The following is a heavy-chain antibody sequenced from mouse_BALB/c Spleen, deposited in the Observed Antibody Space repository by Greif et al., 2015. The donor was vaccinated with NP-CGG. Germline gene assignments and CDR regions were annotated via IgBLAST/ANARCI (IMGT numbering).Heavy chain of an antibody. CDR2: INPSNGGT. J-gene: IGHJ1*01. CDR1: GYTFTSYY. CDR3: TRSDGYHWYFDV. V-gene: IGHV1S81*02. Sequence: VQLQQSGAELVKPGASVKLSCKASGYTFTSYYMYWVKQRPGQGLEWIGEINPSNGGTNFNEKFKSKATLTVDKSSSTAYTQLSSLTSEDSAVYYCTRSDGYHWYFDVWGAGTTVTVSS. D-gene: IGHD2-3*01.